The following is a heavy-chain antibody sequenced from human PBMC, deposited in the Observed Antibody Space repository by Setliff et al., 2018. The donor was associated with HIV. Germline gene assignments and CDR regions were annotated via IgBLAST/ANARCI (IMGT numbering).Heavy chain of an antibody. CDR2: ISTYKGNT. V-gene: IGHV1-18*04. Sequence: GASVKVSCKASGYTFTSYGISWVRQAPGQGLEWMGWISTYKGNTKYEQKFRGRVTMTTDTSTSTAYMELRSLRSDDTAIYYCARDNYDDYSRVQMDVWGKGTTVTVSS. CDR1: GYTFTSYG. J-gene: IGHJ6*04. CDR3: ARDNYDDYSRVQMDV. D-gene: IGHD4-17*01.